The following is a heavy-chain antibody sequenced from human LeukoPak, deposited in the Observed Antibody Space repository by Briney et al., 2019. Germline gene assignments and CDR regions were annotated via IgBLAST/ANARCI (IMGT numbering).Heavy chain of an antibody. CDR2: INTNTGNP. V-gene: IGHV7-4-1*02. J-gene: IGHJ4*02. CDR1: GGTFSSYD. D-gene: IGHD3-10*01. CDR3: ASRRRFGTLDY. Sequence: ASVKVSCKASGGTFSSYDISWVRQAPGQGLEWMGWINTNTGNPTYAQGFTGRFVFSLDTSVSTAYLQISSLKAEDTAVYYCASRRRFGTLDYWGQGTLVTVSS.